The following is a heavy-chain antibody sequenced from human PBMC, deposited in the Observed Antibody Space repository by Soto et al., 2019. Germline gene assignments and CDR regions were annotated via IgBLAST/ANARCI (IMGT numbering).Heavy chain of an antibody. CDR1: GFTVSNNY. CDR3: ARESEDLTSNFDY. J-gene: IGHJ4*02. V-gene: IGHV3-53*01. CDR2: IYSGGYT. Sequence: PRGSLRLSCAVSGFTVSNNYMSWVRQAPGKGLEGVSVIYSGGYTAYGDSVKGRFTISRDNAKNSLYLEMNSLRAEDTAVYYCARESEDLTSNFDYWGQGTLVTVSS.